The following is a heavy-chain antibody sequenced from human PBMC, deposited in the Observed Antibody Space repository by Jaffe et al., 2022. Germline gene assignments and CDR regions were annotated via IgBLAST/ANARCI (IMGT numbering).Heavy chain of an antibody. CDR1: GYTFTSYG. CDR3: ARAQITYYDFWSGYSHYMDV. Sequence: QVQLVQSGAEVKKPGASVKVSCKASGYTFTSYGISWVRQAPGQGLEWMGWISAYNGNTNYAQKLQGRVTMTTDTSTSTAYMELRSLRSDDTAVYYCARAQITYYDFWSGYSHYMDVWGKGTTVTVSS. D-gene: IGHD3-3*01. V-gene: IGHV1-18*01. J-gene: IGHJ6*03. CDR2: ISAYNGNT.